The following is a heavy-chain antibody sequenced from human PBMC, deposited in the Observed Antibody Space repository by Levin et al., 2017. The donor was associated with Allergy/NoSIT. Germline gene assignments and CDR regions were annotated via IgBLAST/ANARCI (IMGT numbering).Heavy chain of an antibody. V-gene: IGHV4-34*01. D-gene: IGHD3-16*01. J-gene: IGHJ3*02. CDR2: INHSGST. Sequence: PGGSLRLSCAVYGGSFSGYYWSWIRQPPGKGLEWIGEINHSGSTNYNPSLKSRVTISVDTSKNQFSLKLSSVTAADTAVYYCARVELLIIIDAFDIWGQGTMVTVSS. CDR3: ARVELLIIIDAFDI. CDR1: GGSFSGYY.